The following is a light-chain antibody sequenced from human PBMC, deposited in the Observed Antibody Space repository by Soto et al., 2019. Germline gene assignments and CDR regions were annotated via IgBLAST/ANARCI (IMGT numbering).Light chain of an antibody. V-gene: IGLV2-11*01. CDR2: DVS. Sequence: QTALTQPRSVYGSPGQSVTISCTGTSSDVGGYNFVSWYQQYPGKAPKFMIYDVSKRPSGVPDRFSGSKSGNTASLTISGLLAEDEADYYCCSYAGSHTFVFGTGTKLTVL. CDR1: SSDVGGYNF. CDR3: CSYAGSHTFV. J-gene: IGLJ1*01.